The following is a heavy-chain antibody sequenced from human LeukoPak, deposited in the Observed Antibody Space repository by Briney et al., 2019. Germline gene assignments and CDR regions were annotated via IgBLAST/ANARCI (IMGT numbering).Heavy chain of an antibody. D-gene: IGHD3-22*01. V-gene: IGHV3-21*01. CDR2: ISTSSSYI. CDR3: ASEADYYDSSGYYPLIDY. J-gene: IGHJ4*02. CDR1: GFTFNTYS. Sequence: GGSLRLSCAASGFTFNTYSMNWVRQAPGKGLEWVSSISTSSSYIYYADSVKGRFSISRDNAKNSLYLQMNSLRAEDTAVYYCASEADYYDSSGYYPLIDYWGQGTLVTVSS.